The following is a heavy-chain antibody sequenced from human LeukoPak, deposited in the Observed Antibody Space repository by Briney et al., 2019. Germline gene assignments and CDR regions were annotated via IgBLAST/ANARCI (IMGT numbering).Heavy chain of an antibody. CDR3: VVGHTQSKDYDFWSSYFDY. CDR2: ISSNSNYR. CDR1: GFTFSTYS. Sequence: GGSLRLSCAASGFTFSTYSMNWVRQAPGKGLEWVSCISSNSNYRNYANSVKGRFTISRDNAKNSLYLQMNGLRAEDTAVYYCVVGHTQSKDYDFWSSYFDYWGQGTLVTVSS. J-gene: IGHJ4*02. V-gene: IGHV3-21*01. D-gene: IGHD3-3*01.